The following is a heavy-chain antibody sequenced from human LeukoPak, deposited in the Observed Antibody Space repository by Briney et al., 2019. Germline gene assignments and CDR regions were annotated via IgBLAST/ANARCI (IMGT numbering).Heavy chain of an antibody. CDR1: GGSFSGYY. Sequence: KPSETLSLTCAVYGGSFSGYYWSWIRQPPGKGLEWIGEINHSGSTNYNPSLKSRVTISVDTSKNQFSLKLSSVTAADTAVYYCARGASSWLDPWGQGTLVTVSS. CDR3: ARGASSWLDP. J-gene: IGHJ5*02. V-gene: IGHV4-34*01. CDR2: INHSGST.